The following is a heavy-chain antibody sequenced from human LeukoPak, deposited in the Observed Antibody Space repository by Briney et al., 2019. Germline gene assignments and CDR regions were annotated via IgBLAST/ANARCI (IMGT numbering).Heavy chain of an antibody. Sequence: GGSLRLSCAASGFTFSSYEMNWVRQAPGKGLEWVSYISSSGSTIYYADSVKGRFTISRDNAKTSLYLQMNSLRAEDTAVYYCARDSPMVRGVNDYWGQGTLVTVSS. D-gene: IGHD3-10*01. J-gene: IGHJ4*02. CDR1: GFTFSSYE. CDR3: ARDSPMVRGVNDY. V-gene: IGHV3-48*03. CDR2: ISSSGSTI.